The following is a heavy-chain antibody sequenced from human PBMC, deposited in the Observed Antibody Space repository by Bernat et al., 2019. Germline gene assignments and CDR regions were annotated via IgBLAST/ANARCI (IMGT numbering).Heavy chain of an antibody. CDR1: GFTFSSYA. V-gene: IGHV3-30-3*01. CDR2: ISYDGSNK. J-gene: IGHJ4*02. Sequence: VQLVESGGGVVQPGRSLRLSCAASGFTFSSYAMHWVRQAPGKGLEWVAVISYDGSNKYYADSVKGRFTISRDNSKNTLYLQMNSLRAEDTAVYYCARDRGRFPPPRGPPTDYWGQGTLVTVSS. CDR3: ARDRGRFPPPRGPPTDY. D-gene: IGHD3-3*01.